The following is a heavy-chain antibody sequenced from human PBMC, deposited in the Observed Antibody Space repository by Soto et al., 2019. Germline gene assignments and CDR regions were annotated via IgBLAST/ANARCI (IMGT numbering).Heavy chain of an antibody. CDR2: ISGSGGST. CDR3: AKRYHTLPGPLHGMDV. Sequence: EVQLLESGGGLVQPGGSLRLSCAASGFTFSSYTMSWVRQAPGKGLEWVSGISGSGGSTYYADSVEGRFTISRDNSKNTRYLQMNSLRAEDTAVYYCAKRYHTLPGPLHGMDVWGQGTTVTVSS. J-gene: IGHJ6*01. V-gene: IGHV3-23*01. CDR1: GFTFSSYT. D-gene: IGHD2-2*01.